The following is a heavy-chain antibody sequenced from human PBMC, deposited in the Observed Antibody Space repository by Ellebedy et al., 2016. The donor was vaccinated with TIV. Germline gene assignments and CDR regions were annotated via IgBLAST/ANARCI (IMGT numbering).Heavy chain of an antibody. D-gene: IGHD3-22*01. J-gene: IGHJ3*02. V-gene: IGHV4-59*01. Sequence: MPSDTLSLTCSVSGDSISSYYWSWIRQPPGRGLQWIAHIHYSGATNYNPSLKSRATIPVDTSRNQFSLELRSVTAADTAVYYCARDTRYYESSHSFDDTLDNWGQGTMVTVFS. CDR1: GDSISSYY. CDR2: IHYSGAT. CDR3: ARDTRYYESSHSFDDTLDN.